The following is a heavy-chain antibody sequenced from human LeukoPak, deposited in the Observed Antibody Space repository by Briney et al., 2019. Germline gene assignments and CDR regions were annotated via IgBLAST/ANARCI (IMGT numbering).Heavy chain of an antibody. V-gene: IGHV3-21*01. CDR1: GGTFSSYS. D-gene: IGHD6-13*01. CDR3: ARDHYAGAAGLYYYYGMDV. J-gene: IGHJ6*02. Sequence: SCKASGGTFSSYSMNWVRQAPGKGLEWVSSISSSSSYIYYADSVKGRFTISRDNAKNSLYLQMNSLRAEDTAVYYCARDHYAGAAGLYYYYGMDVWGQGTTVTVSS. CDR2: ISSSSSYI.